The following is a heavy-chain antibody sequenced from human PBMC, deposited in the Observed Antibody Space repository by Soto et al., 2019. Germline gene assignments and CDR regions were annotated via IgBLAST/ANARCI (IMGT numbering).Heavy chain of an antibody. CDR2: VYNSGST. CDR3: ARYRREAAAGYTLDY. D-gene: IGHD6-13*01. CDR1: GGSISSNY. V-gene: IGHV4-59*01. J-gene: IGHJ4*02. Sequence: SETLSLTCTVSGGSISSNYWTWIRQPPGKGLEWIGYVYNSGSTNYNPSLKRRVTISEDTPKSQFSLKVNSMTAADTAVYYCARYRREAAAGYTLDYWGQGILVTVSS.